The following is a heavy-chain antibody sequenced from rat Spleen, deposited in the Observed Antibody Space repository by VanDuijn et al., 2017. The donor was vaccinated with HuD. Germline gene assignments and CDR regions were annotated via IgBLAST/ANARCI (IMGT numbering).Heavy chain of an antibody. V-gene: IGHV5-22*01. CDR3: TRMRHYFDY. CDR2: ISYEGSGT. CDR1: GFTFSDYY. J-gene: IGHJ2*01. Sequence: EVQLVEAGGGLVQPGRSLKLSCAASGFTFSDYYMAWIRQAPKKGLEWVASISYEGSGTYYGDSVKGRFTISRDNAKSTLYLQMDSLRSEDTATYYCTRMRHYFDYWGQGVMVTVSS.